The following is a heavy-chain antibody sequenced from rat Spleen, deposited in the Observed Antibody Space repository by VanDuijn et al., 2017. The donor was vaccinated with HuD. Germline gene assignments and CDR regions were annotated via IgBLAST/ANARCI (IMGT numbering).Heavy chain of an antibody. CDR1: GFTFSDYS. Sequence: EVQLVESGGGLVQPGRSLKLSCAASGFTFSDYSMAWVRQAPKKGLEWVAFINMGGGDTYYRDSVKGRFTISRNNAKSTLYLQMNSLRSEDTATYYCTRENWVFDYWGQGVMVTVSS. CDR3: TRENWVFDY. CDR2: INMGGGDT. J-gene: IGHJ2*01. D-gene: IGHD5-1*01. V-gene: IGHV5S23*01.